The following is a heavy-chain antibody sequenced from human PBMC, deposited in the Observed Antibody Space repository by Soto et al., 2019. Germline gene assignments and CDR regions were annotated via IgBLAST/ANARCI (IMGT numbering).Heavy chain of an antibody. CDR1: GDSIKSADYL. CDR3: VRMKTGGSRPVDH. Sequence: QVQLQESGPGLVKPSQTLSLTCTVSGDSIKSADYLWTWIRQPPGEGLEYIGYIYYTGTISYKPSPQRRAAISLDTSKNQFSLKLTSATATDTAVYYCVRMKTGGSRPVDHWGQGTLVTVSS. V-gene: IGHV4-30-4*01. CDR2: IYYTGTI. D-gene: IGHD2-15*01. J-gene: IGHJ4*02.